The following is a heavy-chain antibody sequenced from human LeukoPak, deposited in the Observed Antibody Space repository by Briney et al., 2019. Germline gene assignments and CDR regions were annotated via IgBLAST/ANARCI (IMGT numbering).Heavy chain of an antibody. J-gene: IGHJ5*02. D-gene: IGHD3-22*01. V-gene: IGHV4-38-2*02. Sequence: SETLSLTCTVSGYSLSSGYYWGWIRQPPGKGLEWIGSVDHSGGTYYNPSLRSRVSISVDTSKNQFSLKLSSVTAADTAVYYCARTNYYDSSGYSPEGWFDPWGQGTLVTVSS. CDR2: VDHSGGT. CDR3: ARTNYYDSSGYSPEGWFDP. CDR1: GYSLSSGYY.